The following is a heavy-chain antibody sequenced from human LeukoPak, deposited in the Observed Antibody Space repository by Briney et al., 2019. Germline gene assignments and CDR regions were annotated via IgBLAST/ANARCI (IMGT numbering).Heavy chain of an antibody. V-gene: IGHV4-34*01. CDR1: Y. CDR2: INHSGST. J-gene: IGHJ6*02. D-gene: IGHD1-26*01. CDR3: ASSSLLSYYYYGMDV. Sequence: YWSWIRQPPGKGLEWIGEINHSGSTNYNPSLKSRVTISVDTSKNQFSLKLSSVTAADTAVYYCASSSLLSYYYYGMDVWGQGTTVTVSS.